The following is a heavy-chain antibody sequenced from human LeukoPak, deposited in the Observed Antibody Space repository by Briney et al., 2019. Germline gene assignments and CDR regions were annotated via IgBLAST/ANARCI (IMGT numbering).Heavy chain of an antibody. Sequence: SETLSLTCTVSGGSISSYYWSWIRQPPGKGLEWIGYIYYSGSTNYNPSLKSRVTISVDTSKNQFSLKLSSVTAADTAVYYCARGPNAYYYDSTGYYFYWGQGTLVTVSS. CDR3: ARGPNAYYYDSTGYYFY. CDR1: GGSISSYY. CDR2: IYYSGST. V-gene: IGHV4-59*01. J-gene: IGHJ4*02. D-gene: IGHD3-22*01.